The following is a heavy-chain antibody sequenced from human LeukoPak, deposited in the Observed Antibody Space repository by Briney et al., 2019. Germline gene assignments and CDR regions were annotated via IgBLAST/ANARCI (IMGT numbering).Heavy chain of an antibody. CDR3: TRGAGWLIDY. Sequence: SETLSLTCTVSDDSISDYYRGWIRQPPGKGLEWIGYFHNSGTSTYNPSLKRRVTISADTSKNQFSLKLNSLTTAGTAVYYCTRGAGWLIDYWGQGILVTVSS. CDR2: FHNSGTS. D-gene: IGHD3-16*01. V-gene: IGHV4-59*01. CDR1: DDSISDYY. J-gene: IGHJ4*02.